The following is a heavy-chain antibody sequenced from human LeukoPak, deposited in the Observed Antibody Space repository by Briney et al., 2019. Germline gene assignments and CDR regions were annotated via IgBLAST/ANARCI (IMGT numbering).Heavy chain of an antibody. CDR2: INPNSGGT. CDR3: ARSGYSSSWYVSP. D-gene: IGHD6-13*01. CDR1: GCTFTDYY. J-gene: IGHJ5*02. V-gene: IGHV1-2*02. Sequence: ASVKVSCKASGCTFTDYYMHWVRQAPGQGLEWMGWINPNSGGTNYAQKFQGRVTMTRDTSISTAYMELSRLRSDDTAVYYCARSGYSSSWYVSPWGQGTLVTVSS.